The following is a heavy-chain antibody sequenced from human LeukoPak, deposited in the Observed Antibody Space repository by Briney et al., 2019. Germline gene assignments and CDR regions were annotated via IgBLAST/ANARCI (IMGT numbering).Heavy chain of an antibody. CDR3: ARAGYSSGWGNWFDP. CDR1: GVSISSSNSY. Sequence: SETLSLTCSVSGVSISSSNSYWGWLRQPPGKGLEWIGSIYYTGNTYYNASLKSRVTISIDTSKNQFSLKLSSVTAADTAVYYCARAGYSSGWGNWFDPWGQGTLVTVSS. V-gene: IGHV4-39*07. D-gene: IGHD6-19*01. CDR2: IYYTGNT. J-gene: IGHJ5*02.